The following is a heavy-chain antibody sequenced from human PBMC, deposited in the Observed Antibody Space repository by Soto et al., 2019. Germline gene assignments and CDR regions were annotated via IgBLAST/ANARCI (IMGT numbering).Heavy chain of an antibody. J-gene: IGHJ6*02. Sequence: SVKVSCKASGGTFSSYAISWVRQAPGQGLEWMGGIIPIFGTANYAQKFQGRVTITADESTSTAYMELSSLRSEDTAVYYCARGGSQEMATIMDYYYGMDVWGQGTTVTVSS. CDR3: ARGGSQEMATIMDYYYGMDV. CDR2: IIPIFGTA. V-gene: IGHV1-69*13. CDR1: GGTFSSYA. D-gene: IGHD5-12*01.